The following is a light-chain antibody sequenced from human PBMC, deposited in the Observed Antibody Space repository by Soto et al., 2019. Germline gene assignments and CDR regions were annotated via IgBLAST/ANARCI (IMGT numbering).Light chain of an antibody. J-gene: IGKJ2*01. CDR2: DDS. CDR1: QSIDSN. Sequence: IVMTQSPATLSVSPGERATLSCRASQSIDSNLAWYQQKPGQAPRLLIYDDSTGATDIPARFSGSGSGTEFTLTISSLHSEDSPVYYCQQYKSWFTFGQGTKLEIK. CDR3: QQYKSWFT. V-gene: IGKV3-15*01.